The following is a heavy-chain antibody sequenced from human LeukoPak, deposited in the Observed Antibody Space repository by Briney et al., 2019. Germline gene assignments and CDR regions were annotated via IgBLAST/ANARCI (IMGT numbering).Heavy chain of an antibody. CDR3: ARLYGSGRAIDY. D-gene: IGHD3-10*01. Sequence: SETLSLTCTVSGGSISSSSYYWGWIRQPPGKGLEWVGSIYYSGRPYYNPSLKSRVTISVDTSKNQFSLKLSSVTAADTAVYYCARLYGSGRAIDYWGQGTLVTVSS. CDR2: IYYSGRP. CDR1: GGSISSSSYY. V-gene: IGHV4-39*01. J-gene: IGHJ4*02.